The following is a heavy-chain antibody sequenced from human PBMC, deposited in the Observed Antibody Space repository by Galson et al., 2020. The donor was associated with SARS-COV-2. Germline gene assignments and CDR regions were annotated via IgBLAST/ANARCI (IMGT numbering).Heavy chain of an antibody. D-gene: IGHD6-6*01. J-gene: IGHJ4*02. CDR3: ARDRDRSIAAPLGY. V-gene: IGHV1-2*02. CDR1: GYTFTGYY. Sequence: ASLTLSCTASGYTFTGYYMHWVRQAPGQGLAWMGWNNPNSGGPNYAHKFQGRVTMTRDTSIRTAYMELSRLRSDDTAGYHCARDRDRSIAAPLGYGGQGTRVIVSS. CDR2: NNPNSGGP.